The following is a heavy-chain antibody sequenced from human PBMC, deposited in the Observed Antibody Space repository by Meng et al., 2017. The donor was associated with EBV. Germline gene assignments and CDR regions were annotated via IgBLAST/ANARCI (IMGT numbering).Heavy chain of an antibody. D-gene: IGHD3-10*01. Sequence: GQSRQVGAEEKKPGSSVKVPCRTSGGTFRSDAVSWVRQAPGQGLEWMGGLIPMSGAPHYAQKFQDRVTIIADESTSTHSMELNNLRFEDTAMYYCASESGRGFTPDYWGQGTLVTVSS. J-gene: IGHJ4*02. CDR3: ASESGRGFTPDY. CDR1: GGTFRSDA. CDR2: LIPMSGAP. V-gene: IGHV1-69*01.